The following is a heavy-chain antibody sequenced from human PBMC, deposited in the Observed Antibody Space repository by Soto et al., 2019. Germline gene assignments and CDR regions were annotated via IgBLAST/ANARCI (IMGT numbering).Heavy chain of an antibody. CDR2: VMPTFGAG. D-gene: IGHD3-16*01. CDR3: AASRGFYEAMAA. Sequence: QVQLVQSGAEVKKPGSSVKVSCTASGGAFRNYAVSWVRQAPGQGLEWMGAVMPTFGAGVYAQKFQGRLTIFADESTNTAYLNVSSLTSEDAAIYYCAASRGFYEAMAAWGQGTTLTVSS. CDR1: GGAFRNYA. J-gene: IGHJ6*02. V-gene: IGHV1-69*01.